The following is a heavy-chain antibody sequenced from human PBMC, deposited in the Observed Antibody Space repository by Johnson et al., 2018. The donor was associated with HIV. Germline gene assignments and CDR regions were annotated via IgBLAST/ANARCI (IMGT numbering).Heavy chain of an antibody. V-gene: IGHV3-20*04. D-gene: IGHD4-17*01. CDR3: ARMTTTVSHHDGFDI. CDR1: GFTFYDYG. CDR2: VSWNGVAT. J-gene: IGHJ3*02. Sequence: MLLVESGGGVVRPGTSLRLSCAASGFTFYDYGLSWVRQVPGKGLEWVSGVSWNGVATGYADSVKGRFPISRDNSKNTLYLQMNRLRAEDTAVYYCARMTTTVSHHDGFDIWGQGTMVTVSS.